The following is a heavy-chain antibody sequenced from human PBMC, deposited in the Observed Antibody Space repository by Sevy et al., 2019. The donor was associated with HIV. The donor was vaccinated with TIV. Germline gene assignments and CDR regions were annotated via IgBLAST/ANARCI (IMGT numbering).Heavy chain of an antibody. V-gene: IGHV4-39*01. J-gene: IGHJ6*03. CDR2: IYYSGST. CDR1: GGSISSSSYY. CDR3: ARTPYYYYYYMDV. Sequence: SETLSLTCTVSGGSISSSSYYWGWIRQPPGKGLEWIGSIYYSGSTYYNPSLKSRVTISVDTSKNQFSLKLSSVTAADTAVYYRARTPYYYYYYMDVWGKGTTVTVSS.